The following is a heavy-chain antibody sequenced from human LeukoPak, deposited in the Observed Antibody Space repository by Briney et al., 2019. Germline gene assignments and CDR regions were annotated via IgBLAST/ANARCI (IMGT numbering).Heavy chain of an antibody. CDR1: GFTFSSYG. Sequence: GGSLRLSCAASGFTFSSYGMHWVRQAPGKGLEWVAFIRYDGSNKYYADSVKGRFTISRDNSKNTLYLQMNSLRAEDTAVYYCARDPQSKYYYYMDVWGKGTTVTVSS. V-gene: IGHV3-30*02. CDR3: ARDPQSKYYYYMDV. CDR2: IRYDGSNK. J-gene: IGHJ6*03. D-gene: IGHD4-11*01.